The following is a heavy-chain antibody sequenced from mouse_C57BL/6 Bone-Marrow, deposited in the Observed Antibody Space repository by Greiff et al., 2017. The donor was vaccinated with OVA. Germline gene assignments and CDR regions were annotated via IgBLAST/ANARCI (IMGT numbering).Heavy chain of an antibody. CDR1: GFTFSSYA. J-gene: IGHJ1*03. V-gene: IGHV5-9-1*02. CDR2: ISSGGGYT. Sequence: EVKLVESGEGLVKPGGSLKLSCAASGFTFSSYAMSWVRQTPEKRLEWVAYISSGGGYTYYADTVKGRFTISRDNARNTLYLQMSSLKSEDTAMYYCTRVAHSTGWYFDVWGTGTTVTVSS. D-gene: IGHD4-1*02. CDR3: TRVAHSTGWYFDV.